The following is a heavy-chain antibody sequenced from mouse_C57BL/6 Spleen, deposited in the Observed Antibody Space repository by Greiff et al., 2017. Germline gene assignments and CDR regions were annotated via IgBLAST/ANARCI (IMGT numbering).Heavy chain of an antibody. CDR2: ILPGSGST. CDR1: GYTFTGYW. D-gene: IGHD2-4*01. Sequence: QVQLQQSGAELMKPGASVKLSCKATGYTFTGYWIEWVKQRPGHGLEWIGEILPGSGSTNYTEKFKGKATFTADTSSNTAYMQLSSLTTEDSAIYYCASYSYDYERAWFAYWGQGTLVTVSA. V-gene: IGHV1-9*01. J-gene: IGHJ3*01. CDR3: ASYSYDYERAWFAY.